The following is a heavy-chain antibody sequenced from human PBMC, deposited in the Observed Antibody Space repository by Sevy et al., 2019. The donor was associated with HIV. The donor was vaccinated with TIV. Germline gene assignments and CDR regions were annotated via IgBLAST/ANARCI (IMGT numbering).Heavy chain of an antibody. CDR2: INPNSGGT. Sequence: ASVKVSCKASGYTFTGYYMHWVRQAPGQGLEWMGRINPNSGGTNYAQKFQGRVTMTRETSISTAYMELSRLRSDDTAVYYCARDTKLELWAFDIWGQGTMVTVSS. CDR3: ARDTKLELWAFDI. CDR1: GYTFTGYY. V-gene: IGHV1-2*06. D-gene: IGHD1-7*01. J-gene: IGHJ3*02.